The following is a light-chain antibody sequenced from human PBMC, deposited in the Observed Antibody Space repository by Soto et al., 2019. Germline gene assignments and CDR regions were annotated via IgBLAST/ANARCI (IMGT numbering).Light chain of an antibody. J-gene: IGLJ3*02. Sequence: QSLLTQPPSASGTPGQRVTISCSGSSSNIGSKTVNWYQQLPGTAPKVLIYSNNQRPSGVPDRFSGSKSGTSGSLAISGLQSEDEADYYCAAWDDTLNGWVFGGGTKLTVL. CDR2: SNN. CDR1: SSNIGSKT. V-gene: IGLV1-44*01. CDR3: AAWDDTLNGWV.